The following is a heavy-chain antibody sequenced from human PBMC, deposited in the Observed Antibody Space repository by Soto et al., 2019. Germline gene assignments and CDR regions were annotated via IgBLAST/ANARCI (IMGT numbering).Heavy chain of an antibody. Sequence: GGSLRLSCVVSGLPVSTNYMSWVRQAPGKGLEWVAVISYDGSNKYYADSVKGRFTISRDNAKNSLYLQMNSLRAEDTAVYYCARPGYSYGYGRAPFDYWGQGTLVTVSS. J-gene: IGHJ4*02. CDR1: GLPVSTNY. V-gene: IGHV3-30-3*01. CDR3: ARPGYSYGYGRAPFDY. CDR2: ISYDGSNK. D-gene: IGHD5-18*01.